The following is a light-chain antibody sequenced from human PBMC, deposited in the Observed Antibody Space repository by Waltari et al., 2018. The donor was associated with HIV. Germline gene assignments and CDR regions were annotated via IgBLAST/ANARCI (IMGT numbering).Light chain of an antibody. J-gene: IGKJ5*01. CDR1: QSLLPKNGKNY. CDR2: MSS. Sequence: DVLLTQSPVSLAVTPGASASLSCKSSQSLLPKNGKNYLDWYVKKQGQTPQLLMYMSSNRAAGVPVRFSGSGSGTEFTLKISRVEAEDVGLYYCMQALHTPFMFGHGTRLEI. V-gene: IGKV2-28*01. CDR3: MQALHTPFM.